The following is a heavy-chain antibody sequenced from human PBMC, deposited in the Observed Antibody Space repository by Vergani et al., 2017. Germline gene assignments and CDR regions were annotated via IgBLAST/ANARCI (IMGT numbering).Heavy chain of an antibody. Sequence: QVQLVESGGGVVQPGRSLRLSCAASGFTFSSYGMHWVRQAPGKGLEWVAVISYDGSNKYYADSVKGLFNISREKSKNTLYLQMNSLRAEDTAVYYFAKVGRFRESIMITFGGVIAFFDYWGQGTLVTVSS. CDR2: ISYDGSNK. D-gene: IGHD3-16*02. J-gene: IGHJ4*02. CDR3: AKVGRFRESIMITFGGVIAFFDY. CDR1: GFTFSSYG. V-gene: IGHV3-30*18.